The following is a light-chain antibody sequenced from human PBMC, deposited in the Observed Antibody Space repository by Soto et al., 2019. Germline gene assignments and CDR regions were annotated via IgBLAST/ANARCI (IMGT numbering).Light chain of an antibody. J-gene: IGKJ4*01. Sequence: EVVVTQSRVTRSWSPGERATLSCRASQSVSSSYLAWYQQKPGQAPRLLIYGASSRATGIPDRFSGSGSGTDFTFTISSLQPEDIAIYYCQQYDNRPLTFGGGTKLDIK. CDR1: QSVSSSY. V-gene: IGKV3-20*01. CDR2: GAS. CDR3: QQYDNRPLT.